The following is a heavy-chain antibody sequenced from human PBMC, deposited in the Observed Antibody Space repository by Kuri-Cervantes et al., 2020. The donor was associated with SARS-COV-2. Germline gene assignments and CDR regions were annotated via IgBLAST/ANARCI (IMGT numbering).Heavy chain of an antibody. D-gene: IGHD2-2*01. CDR2: ISGSGETT. J-gene: IGHJ4*02. CDR3: ARDGDIVVVREGFDY. V-gene: IGHV3-23*01. Sequence: GGSLRLSCAASGFTFSSYAMSWVRQAPGKGLEWVSAISGSGETTHYADSVKGRFTISRDNSKNTLYLQMNSLRAEDTAVYYCARDGDIVVVREGFDYWGQGTLVTVSS. CDR1: GFTFSSYA.